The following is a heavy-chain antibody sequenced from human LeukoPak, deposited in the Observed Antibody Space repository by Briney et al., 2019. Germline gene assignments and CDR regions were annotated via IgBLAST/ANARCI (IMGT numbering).Heavy chain of an antibody. CDR3: ARQSGGITIFGVVITQNWFDP. CDR2: INHSGST. CDR1: KFIFSNYW. D-gene: IGHD3-3*01. V-gene: IGHV4-34*08. J-gene: IGHJ5*02. Sequence: GSLRLSCAASKFIFSNYWMSWVRQPPGKGLEWIGEINHSGSTNYNPSLKSRVTISVDTSKNQFSLKLSSVTAADTAVYYCARQSGGITIFGVVITQNWFDPWGQGTLVTVSS.